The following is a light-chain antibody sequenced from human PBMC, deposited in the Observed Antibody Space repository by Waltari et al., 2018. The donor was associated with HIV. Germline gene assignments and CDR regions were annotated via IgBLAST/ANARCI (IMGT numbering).Light chain of an antibody. V-gene: IGKV1-NL1*01. CDR1: QAISNS. J-gene: IGKJ4*01. CDR2: GSF. CDR3: QQYYAVPLT. Sequence: DIQMTPSPSSLSASIGDTVLITCRASQAISNSLSWFQQQPGKVPKLLVHGSFILQRGVPSRFSGSGSGTDYTLTISDLQAEDFATYFCQQYYAVPLTFGGGTRVDI.